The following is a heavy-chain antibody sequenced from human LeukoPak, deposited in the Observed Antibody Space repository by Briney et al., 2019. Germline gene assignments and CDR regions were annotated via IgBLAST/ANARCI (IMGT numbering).Heavy chain of an antibody. CDR3: ARAWELAHFDY. J-gene: IGHJ4*02. CDR1: GGSISSYY. D-gene: IGHD1-26*01. V-gene: IGHV4-38-2*02. Sequence: PSETLSLTCTVSGGSISSYYWSWIRQPPGKGLEWIGSIYHSGSTYYNPSLKSRVTISVDTSKNQFSLKLSSVTAADTAVYYCARAWELAHFDYWGQGTLVTVSS. CDR2: IYHSGST.